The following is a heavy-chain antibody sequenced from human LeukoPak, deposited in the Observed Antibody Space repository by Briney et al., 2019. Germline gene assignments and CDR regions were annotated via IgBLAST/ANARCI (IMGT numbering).Heavy chain of an antibody. CDR1: GFTFSTYW. CDR3: ARAYYYDRSGYYTDP. CDR2: IKQDGSAK. J-gene: IGHJ5*02. Sequence: PGGSLRLSCEASGFTFSTYWMSWVRQTPGKGLEWVANIKQDGSAKYYVDSVKGRFTMSRDNAKNSLYLQMNSLRAEDTAVYYCARAYYYDRSGYYTDPWGQGTLVTVSS. V-gene: IGHV3-7*01. D-gene: IGHD3-22*01.